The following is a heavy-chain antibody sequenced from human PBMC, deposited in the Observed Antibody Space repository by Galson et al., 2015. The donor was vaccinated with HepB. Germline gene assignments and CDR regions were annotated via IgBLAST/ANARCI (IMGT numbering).Heavy chain of an antibody. CDR1: GDSVSSNSAA. J-gene: IGHJ4*02. CDR2: TYYRSKWYN. Sequence: CAISGDSVSSNSAAWNWIGQSPSRGLEWLGRTYYRSKWYNDYAVSVKSRITINPDTSKNQFSLQLNSVTPEDTAVYYCARERSLRYSVYDLTVLVDYWGQGTLVTVSS. D-gene: IGHD5/OR15-5a*01. V-gene: IGHV6-1*01. CDR3: ARERSLRYSVYDLTVLVDY.